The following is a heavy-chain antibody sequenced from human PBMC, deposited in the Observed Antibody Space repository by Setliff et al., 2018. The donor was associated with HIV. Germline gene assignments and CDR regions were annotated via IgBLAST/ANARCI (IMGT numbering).Heavy chain of an antibody. Sequence: SVKVSCKASGFTFTSSAMQWVRQARGQRLEWIGWIVVGSGNTNYAQKFQERVTITRDMSTSTAYMELSSLGSEDTAVYYCAADLSLGGGHEYSQHWGQGTLVTVSS. V-gene: IGHV1-58*02. CDR1: GFTFTSSA. J-gene: IGHJ1*01. CDR3: AADLSLGGGHEYSQH. CDR2: IVVGSGNT. D-gene: IGHD3-16*01.